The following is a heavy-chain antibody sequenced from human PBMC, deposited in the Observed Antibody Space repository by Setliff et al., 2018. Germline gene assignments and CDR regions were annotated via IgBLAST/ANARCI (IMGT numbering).Heavy chain of an antibody. J-gene: IGHJ6*03. CDR1: GGSISSDY. Sequence: PSETLSLTCNVSGGSISSDYWSWIRQPPGKALEWIGYFYHSASSNYNPSLKGRVTMSADTSKNQLYLSLTSVSVADTAMYYCARSHYYASGNSHYYYMDVWGKGTEVTLSS. D-gene: IGHD3-10*01. V-gene: IGHV4-59*08. CDR2: FYHSASS. CDR3: ARSHYYASGNSHYYYMDV.